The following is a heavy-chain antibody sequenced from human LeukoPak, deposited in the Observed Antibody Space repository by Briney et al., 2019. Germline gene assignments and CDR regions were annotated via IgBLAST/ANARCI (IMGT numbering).Heavy chain of an antibody. J-gene: IGHJ4*02. D-gene: IGHD6-13*01. V-gene: IGHV1-2*02. CDR1: GYTFIGYY. CDR3: ARDSSSWYNY. Sequence: ASVKVSCKASGYTFIGYYMHWVRQAPGRGLEWMGWINPNSGGTNYAQKFQGRVTMTRDTSISTAYMELSRLRSDDTAVYYCARDSSSWYNYWGQGTLSPSPQ. CDR2: INPNSGGT.